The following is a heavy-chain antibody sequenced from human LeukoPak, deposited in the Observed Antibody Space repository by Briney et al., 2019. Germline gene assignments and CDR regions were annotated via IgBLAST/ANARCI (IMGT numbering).Heavy chain of an antibody. Sequence: SETLSLTCAVYGGSFSGYYWSWIRQPPGKGLEWIGSIYYSGSTYYNPSLKSRVTISVDTSKNQFSLKLSSVTAADTAVYYCAGTLWFGESYLNWFDPWGQGTLVTVSS. V-gene: IGHV4-34*01. CDR3: AGTLWFGESYLNWFDP. CDR1: GGSFSGYY. CDR2: IYYSGST. J-gene: IGHJ5*02. D-gene: IGHD3-10*01.